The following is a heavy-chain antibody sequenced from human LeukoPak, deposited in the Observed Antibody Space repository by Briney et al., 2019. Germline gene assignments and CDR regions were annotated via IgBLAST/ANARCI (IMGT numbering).Heavy chain of an antibody. V-gene: IGHV4-59*01. CDR2: IYYSGST. J-gene: IGHJ5*02. CDR1: GGSISSYY. CDR3: ARVRYRTRDWFDP. Sequence: SETLSLTCTVSGGSISSYYWSWIRQPPGKGLEWIGYIYYSGSTNYNPSLRSRVTISVDTSKNQFSLKLSSVTAADTAVYYCARVRYRTRDWFDPWGQGTPVTVSS. D-gene: IGHD1-1*01.